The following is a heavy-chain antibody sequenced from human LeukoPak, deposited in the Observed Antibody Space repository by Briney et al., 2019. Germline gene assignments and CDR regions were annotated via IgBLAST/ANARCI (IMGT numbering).Heavy chain of an antibody. V-gene: IGHV1-69*05. D-gene: IGHD3-3*01. Sequence: SVKVSCKASGYTFTDFYMLWVRQAPGQGLEWMGGIIPIFGTANYAQKFQGRVTITTDDSTSTAYMELSSLRSEDTAVYYCARSATIFGVVISAFDIWGQGTMVTVSS. J-gene: IGHJ3*02. CDR3: ARSATIFGVVISAFDI. CDR1: GYTFTDFY. CDR2: IIPIFGTA.